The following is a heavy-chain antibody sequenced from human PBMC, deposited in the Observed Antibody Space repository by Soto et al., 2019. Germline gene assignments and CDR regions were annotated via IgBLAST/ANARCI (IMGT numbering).Heavy chain of an antibody. V-gene: IGHV1-2*02. CDR3: ARKLDLRGSYYNYSDRDV. CDR1: GYTFTDYY. Sequence: GDSVKVSCKASGYTFTDYYMHWVRQAPGQGIEWMGWINPNSGGTNYAQKFQGRVTMTRDTSISTAYMELRRLRSDDPAVYYCARKLDLRGSYYNYSDRDVWGQGTTVTVSS. D-gene: IGHD1-7*01. J-gene: IGHJ6*02. CDR2: INPNSGGT.